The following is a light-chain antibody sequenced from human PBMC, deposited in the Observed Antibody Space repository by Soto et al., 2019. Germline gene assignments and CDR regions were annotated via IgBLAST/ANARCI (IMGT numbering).Light chain of an antibody. Sequence: HSVLTQPASVSGSPGQSIAISCTGTSSDVGGYSYVSWYQQQPGKAPKLVISDVSNRPSGVSDRFSGSESGNTASLTISGLQTEDEADYYCASYTTSSTYVFXTGTKVTVL. CDR2: DVS. V-gene: IGLV2-14*01. CDR1: SSDVGGYSY. J-gene: IGLJ1*01. CDR3: ASYTTSSTYV.